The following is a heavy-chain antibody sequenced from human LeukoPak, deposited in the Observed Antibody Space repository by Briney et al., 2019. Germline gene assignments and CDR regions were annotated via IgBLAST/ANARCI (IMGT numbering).Heavy chain of an antibody. Sequence: SETLSLTCAVSGGSISSGGYYWSWIRQHPGKGLEWIGYIYYSGSTYYNPSLKSRVTISVDTSKNQFSLKLSSVTAADTAVYYCARDRGSYPFDYWGQGTLVTVSS. V-gene: IGHV4-31*11. CDR3: ARDRGSYPFDY. D-gene: IGHD1-26*01. CDR2: IYYSGST. CDR1: GGSISSGGYY. J-gene: IGHJ4*02.